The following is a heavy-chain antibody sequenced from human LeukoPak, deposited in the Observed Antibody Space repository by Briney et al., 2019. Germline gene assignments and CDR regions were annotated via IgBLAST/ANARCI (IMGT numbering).Heavy chain of an antibody. CDR3: VTYYFDSSGPKKNY. Sequence: PSQTLSLTCTVSGGSISSGGYYWSWIRQHPGKGLEWIGYIYYSGSTYYNPSLKSRVTISVDTSKKQFSLKLSSVTAADTAVYYCVTYYFDSSGPKKNYWGQGTLVTVSS. CDR1: GGSISSGGYY. D-gene: IGHD3-22*01. J-gene: IGHJ4*02. V-gene: IGHV4-31*03. CDR2: IYYSGST.